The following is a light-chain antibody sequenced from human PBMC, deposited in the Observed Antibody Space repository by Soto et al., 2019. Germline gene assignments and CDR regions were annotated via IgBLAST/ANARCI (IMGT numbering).Light chain of an antibody. J-gene: IGKJ5*01. CDR1: QSVSSN. CDR3: QQYFDWPIT. Sequence: EIVMTQSPATLSVSPGERATLSCRASQSVSSNLAWYQQKPGQAPRLIIYDASTRATGIPARFSGSGSGTEFTLTISSLQSEDLAVYYCQQYFDWPITFGQGTRLEIK. CDR2: DAS. V-gene: IGKV3-15*01.